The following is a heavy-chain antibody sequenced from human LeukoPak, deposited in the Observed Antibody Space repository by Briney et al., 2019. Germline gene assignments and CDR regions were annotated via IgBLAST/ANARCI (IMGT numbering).Heavy chain of an antibody. J-gene: IGHJ4*02. CDR1: GFTFSSYS. CDR2: ISSSSSTI. Sequence: GGSLRLSCAASGFTFSSYSMNWVRQAPGKGLEWVSYISSSSSTIYYADSVKGRFTISRDNAKNSLYLQMNSLRAEDTAVYYCAKAPVDGDSPFYFDYWGQGTLVTVSS. V-gene: IGHV3-48*01. CDR3: AKAPVDGDSPFYFDY. D-gene: IGHD4-17*01.